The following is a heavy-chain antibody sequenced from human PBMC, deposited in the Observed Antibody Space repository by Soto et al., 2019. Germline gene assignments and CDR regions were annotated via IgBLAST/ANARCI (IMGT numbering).Heavy chain of an antibody. CDR3: ARQHPLDSRVWYN. Sequence: PGESLKISWNAWGDGFTGFWMCGVGASPGKGPECAASIYLRDSDIRYNPSSAGKVTVPADSSTTTAFLQWRSLMASDTAIYSCARQHPLDSRVWYNWRQGTLVTVSS. J-gene: IGHJ4*02. V-gene: IGHV5-51*01. D-gene: IGHD6-19*01. CDR1: GDGFTGFW. CDR2: IYLRDSDI.